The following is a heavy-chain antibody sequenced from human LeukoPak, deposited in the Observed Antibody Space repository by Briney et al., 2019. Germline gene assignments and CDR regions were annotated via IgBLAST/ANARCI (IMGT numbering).Heavy chain of an antibody. Sequence: PGRSLRLSCAASGFTFSSYAMHWVRQAPGKGLEWVAVTSYDGSNKYYADSVKGRFTISRDNSKNTLYLQMNSLRAEDTAVYYCRSYYKLGPHDAFDIWGQGTMVTVSS. CDR2: TSYDGSNK. CDR3: RSYYKLGPHDAFDI. J-gene: IGHJ3*02. V-gene: IGHV3-30-3*01. D-gene: IGHD3-10*01. CDR1: GFTFSSYA.